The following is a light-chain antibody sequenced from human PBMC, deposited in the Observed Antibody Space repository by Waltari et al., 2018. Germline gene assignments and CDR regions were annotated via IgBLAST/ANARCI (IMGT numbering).Light chain of an antibody. CDR3: SSWTKIHYV. J-gene: IGLJ1*01. V-gene: IGLV2-14*03. CDR1: SSDIGGYNY. Sequence: QSALTQPASVSGSPGQSITISCSGTSSDIGGYNYVSWYQQHPGKAPKLIIYDVTQRPSGVSNRFSGSKSGYTASLTISGLQAEDEADYYCSSWTKIHYVFGTGTKVTVL. CDR2: DVT.